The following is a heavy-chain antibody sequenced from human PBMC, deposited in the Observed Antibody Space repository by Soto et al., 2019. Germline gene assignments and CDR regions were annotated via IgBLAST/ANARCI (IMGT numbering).Heavy chain of an antibody. Sequence: GGSLRLSCAASGFTFSSYAMSWVRQAPGKGLEWVSAISGSGGSTYYADSVRGQFTISRDNSKNTLYLQMNSLRAEDTAVYYCAKVRERGYSYGLYDYWGQGTLVTVSS. D-gene: IGHD5-18*01. CDR3: AKVRERGYSYGLYDY. CDR1: GFTFSSYA. CDR2: ISGSGGST. V-gene: IGHV3-23*01. J-gene: IGHJ4*02.